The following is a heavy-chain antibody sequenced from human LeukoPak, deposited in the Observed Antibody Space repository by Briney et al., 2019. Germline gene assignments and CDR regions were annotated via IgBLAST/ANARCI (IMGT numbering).Heavy chain of an antibody. CDR2: IKLDGREE. V-gene: IGHV3-7*01. D-gene: IGHD5-12*01. CDR3: VRDGGVSGYDLLDY. J-gene: IGHJ4*02. CDR1: GFTFSSYW. Sequence: GGSLRLSCAASGFTFSSYWMSWVRQAPGVGLEWVATIKLDGREEYYLDSVKGRFTISRDNAKNSVFLQMNSLRAEDTAVYYCVRDGGVSGYDLLDYWGQGTLVTVSS.